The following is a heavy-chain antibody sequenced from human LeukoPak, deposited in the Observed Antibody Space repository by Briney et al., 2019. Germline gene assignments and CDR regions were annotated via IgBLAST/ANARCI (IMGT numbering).Heavy chain of an antibody. CDR1: GFTFSSYA. V-gene: IGHV3-21*01. Sequence: GGSLRLSCAASGFTFSSYAMSWVRQAPGKGLEWVSSISSSSSYIYYADSVKGRFTISRDNAKNSLYLQMNSLRAEDTAVYYCARDMVAGIIYGDYNRRRDDAFDIWGQGTMVTVSS. CDR3: ARDMVAGIIYGDYNRRRDDAFDI. CDR2: ISSSSSYI. J-gene: IGHJ3*02. D-gene: IGHD4-17*01.